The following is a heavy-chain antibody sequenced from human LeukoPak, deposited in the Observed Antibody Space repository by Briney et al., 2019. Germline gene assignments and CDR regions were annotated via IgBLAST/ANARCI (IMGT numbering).Heavy chain of an antibody. Sequence: SETLSLTCTVSGGSISSSSYYWGWIRQPPGKGLEWIGSIYYSGSTYYNPSLKSRVTISVDTSKNQFSLKLSSVTAADTAVYYCARGGDAGYYFDYWGQGTLVTVSS. CDR1: GGSISSSSYY. CDR3: ARGGDAGYYFDY. CDR2: IYYSGST. J-gene: IGHJ4*02. D-gene: IGHD7-27*01. V-gene: IGHV4-39*07.